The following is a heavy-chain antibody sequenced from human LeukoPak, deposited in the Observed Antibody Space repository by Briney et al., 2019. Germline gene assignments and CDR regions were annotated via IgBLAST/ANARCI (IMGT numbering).Heavy chain of an antibody. V-gene: IGHV4-4*07. D-gene: IGHD3-22*01. J-gene: IGHJ5*02. Sequence: PSETLSLTCTVSGGSISSYYWSWIRQPAGKGLEWIGRIYTSGSTNYNPSLKSRVTMSVDTSKNQFSLKLSSVTAADTAVYYCARGRSRDSSGYYGDVWFDPWGQGTLVTVSS. CDR3: ARGRSRDSSGYYGDVWFDP. CDR2: IYTSGST. CDR1: GGSISSYY.